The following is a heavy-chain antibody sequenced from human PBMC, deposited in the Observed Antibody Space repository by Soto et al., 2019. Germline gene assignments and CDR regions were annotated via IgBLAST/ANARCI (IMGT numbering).Heavy chain of an antibody. CDR2: IIPMFDTP. CDR1: GGTFSNYY. J-gene: IGHJ4*02. CDR3: ARGYSTGYFDY. V-gene: IGHV1-69*01. Sequence: QVQLVQSGAEVKKPGSSMKVSCKTSGGTFSNYYISWVRQAPGQGLEWMGDIIPMFDTPKYAQKFQGRVTITAVESTSAAYMELSSLRAEDTAVYYCARGYSTGYFDYWGQGTLITVSS. D-gene: IGHD1-20*01.